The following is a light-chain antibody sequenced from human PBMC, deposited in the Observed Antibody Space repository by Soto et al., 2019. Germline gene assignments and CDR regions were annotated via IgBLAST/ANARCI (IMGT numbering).Light chain of an antibody. Sequence: EIVKTQSPATLSVSPGERATLSCRASQTVSINLAWYQQKPGQAPRLLIYGASTRATGIPARFSGSGSGTEFTLTINSLQSEDFAVYYCQHYNNWPPWTFGQGTKVEIK. J-gene: IGKJ1*01. V-gene: IGKV3-15*01. CDR3: QHYNNWPPWT. CDR2: GAS. CDR1: QTVSIN.